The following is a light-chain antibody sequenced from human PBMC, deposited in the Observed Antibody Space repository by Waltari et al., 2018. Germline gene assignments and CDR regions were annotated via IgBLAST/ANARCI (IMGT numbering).Light chain of an antibody. CDR2: KAS. CDR1: QSISSW. Sequence: DIQMTQSPSTLSASVGDRVTITCRASQSISSWLAWYQQKPGKAPKLLIYKASSLESGVPSRFSGSGSGTEFTLTISSLRSDDSAIYYCQQYHDVHITFGQGTRLEIK. V-gene: IGKV1-5*03. CDR3: QQYHDVHIT. J-gene: IGKJ5*01.